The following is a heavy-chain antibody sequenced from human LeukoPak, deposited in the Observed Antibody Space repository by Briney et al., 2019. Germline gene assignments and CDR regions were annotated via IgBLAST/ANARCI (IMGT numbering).Heavy chain of an antibody. J-gene: IGHJ4*02. CDR1: GGTFSSYA. CDR2: IIPIFGTA. CDR3: SYVEYSSSWYVSGY. D-gene: IGHD6-13*01. Sequence: SVKVSCKASGGTFSSYAISWVRQAPGQGLEWMGRIIPIFGTANYAQKFQGRVTITADESTSTAYMELSSLRSEDTAVYYCSYVEYSSSWYVSGYWGQGTLVTVSS. V-gene: IGHV1-69*13.